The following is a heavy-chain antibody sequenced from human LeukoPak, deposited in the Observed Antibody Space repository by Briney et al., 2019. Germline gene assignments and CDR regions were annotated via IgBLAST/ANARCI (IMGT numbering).Heavy chain of an antibody. D-gene: IGHD3-10*01. Sequence: ASVKVSRLTSRYTFTTYGISWVRQAPGQGLEWMGWISGSNGNTKYPQKVQGRVTMTTDTSTTTAYMEVRSLRSNDTAVYYCARDRDRMVQGVTALFDYWGQGTLVTVSS. CDR3: ARDRDRMVQGVTALFDY. CDR1: RYTFTTYG. V-gene: IGHV1-18*04. J-gene: IGHJ4*02. CDR2: ISGSNGNT.